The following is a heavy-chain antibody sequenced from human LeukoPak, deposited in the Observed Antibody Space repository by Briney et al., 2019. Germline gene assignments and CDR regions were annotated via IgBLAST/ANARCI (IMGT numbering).Heavy chain of an antibody. CDR1: GFTFDNFG. CDR3: AKDVHTVVVPAATQFDF. D-gene: IGHD2-2*01. V-gene: IGHV3-43*02. CDR2: ISWDGDTT. J-gene: IGHJ4*02. Sequence: GGSLRLSCAASGFTFDNFGMHWVRQPPGKGLEWVALISWDGDTTYYADSVKGRFTISRDNSKNYMYLEMKSLKTEDTALYYCAKDVHTVVVPAATQFDFWGQGTLVTVSS.